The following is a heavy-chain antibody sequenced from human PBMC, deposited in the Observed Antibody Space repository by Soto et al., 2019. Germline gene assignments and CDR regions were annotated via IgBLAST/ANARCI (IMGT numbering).Heavy chain of an antibody. Sequence: QIQLVQSGAEVKKPGASVKVSCKASGYNFFDYGVSWVRQAPGQGLEWMGWVSPKSGNTDYARKVEGRVTMTTDISPSTAYMELRGLISDDTCVYYCARGRTVSSIGPLLVWGQVTLVSVSS. J-gene: IGHJ1*01. CDR2: VSPKSGNT. D-gene: IGHD1-1*01. CDR3: ARGRTVSSIGPLLV. V-gene: IGHV1-18*01. CDR1: GYNFFDYG.